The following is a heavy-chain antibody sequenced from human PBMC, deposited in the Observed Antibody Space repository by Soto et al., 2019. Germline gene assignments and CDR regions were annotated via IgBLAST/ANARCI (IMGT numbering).Heavy chain of an antibody. CDR3: ARDRGAGYIP. CDR1: GFTFSSYS. J-gene: IGHJ4*02. Sequence: GGSLRLSCAASGFTFSSYSMNWVRQAPGKGLEWVSYISSSSTIYYADSVKGRFTISRDNAKNSLYLQMNSLRDEDTAVYYCARDRGAGYIPWGQGTLVTVSS. CDR2: ISSSSTI. V-gene: IGHV3-48*02. D-gene: IGHD5-18*01.